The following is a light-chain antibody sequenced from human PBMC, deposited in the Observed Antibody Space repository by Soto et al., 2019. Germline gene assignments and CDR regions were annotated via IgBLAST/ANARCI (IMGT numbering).Light chain of an antibody. V-gene: IGLV4-60*02. CDR1: SGHSSYI. J-gene: IGLJ3*02. CDR2: LEGSGSY. CDR3: ETWDFNTRV. Sequence: QSVLTQSSSASASLGSSVKLTCTLSSGHSSYIIAWHQQQPGKAPRYLMKLEGSGSYNKGSGVPDRFSGSSSGADRYLTISNLQFEDEADYYCETWDFNTRVLGG.